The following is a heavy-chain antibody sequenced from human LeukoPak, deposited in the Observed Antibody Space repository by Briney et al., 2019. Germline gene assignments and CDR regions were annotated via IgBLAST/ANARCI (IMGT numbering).Heavy chain of an antibody. J-gene: IGHJ4*02. CDR3: ARSEELGYCSGGSCYSADY. CDR2: INPNSGGT. D-gene: IGHD2-15*01. Sequence: ASVKVSCKASGYTFTGYYMHWVRQAPGQGLEWMGWINPNSGGTNYAQKFQGWVTMTRDTSISTAYMELSRLRSDDTAVYYCARSEELGYCSGGSCYSADYWGQGTLVTVSS. CDR1: GYTFTGYY. V-gene: IGHV1-2*04.